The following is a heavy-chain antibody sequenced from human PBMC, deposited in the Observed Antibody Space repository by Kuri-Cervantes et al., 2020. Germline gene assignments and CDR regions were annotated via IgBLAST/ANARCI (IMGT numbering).Heavy chain of an antibody. Sequence: GGSLRLSCAASGSTFSDYYMSWVRQAPGKGLEWVSVIYSGGSTYYADSVKGRFTISRDNSKNTLYLQMNSLRAEDTAVYYCARDSVVTYYDFWSGYPASDYYYYGMDVWGQGTTVTVSS. V-gene: IGHV3-66*01. D-gene: IGHD3-3*01. CDR3: ARDSVVTYYDFWSGYPASDYYYYGMDV. CDR1: GSTFSDYY. CDR2: IYSGGST. J-gene: IGHJ6*02.